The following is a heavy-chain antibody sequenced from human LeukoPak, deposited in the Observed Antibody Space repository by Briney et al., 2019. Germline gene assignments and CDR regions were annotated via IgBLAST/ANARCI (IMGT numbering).Heavy chain of an antibody. CDR3: ARSYYYGSGSYFDY. V-gene: IGHV1-8*01. CDR2: MNPNSGNT. J-gene: IGHJ4*02. Sequence: ASVKVSCKASGYTFTSYDINWVRQATGQGLEWMGWMNPNSGNTGYAQKFQGRVTMTRNTSISTAYMELSSLRSDDTAVYYCARSYYYGSGSYFDYWGQGTLVTVSS. CDR1: GYTFTSYD. D-gene: IGHD3-10*01.